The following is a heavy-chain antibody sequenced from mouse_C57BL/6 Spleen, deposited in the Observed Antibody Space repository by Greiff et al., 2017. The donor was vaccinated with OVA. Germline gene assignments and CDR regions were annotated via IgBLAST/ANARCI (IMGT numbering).Heavy chain of an antibody. D-gene: IGHD1-1*01. CDR1: GYTFTSYW. CDR3: ARALCYGSRPHWYFGV. Sequence: QVQLQQPGAELVKPGASVKLSCKASGYTFTSYWMHWVKQRPGRGLEWIGRIDPNSGCTKYNEKFKSKATLTVDRPSSTTYMQLSSLTSEDSSVYYCARALCYGSRPHWYFGVGGTGTTVTVSS. V-gene: IGHV1-72*01. CDR2: IDPNSGCT. J-gene: IGHJ1*03.